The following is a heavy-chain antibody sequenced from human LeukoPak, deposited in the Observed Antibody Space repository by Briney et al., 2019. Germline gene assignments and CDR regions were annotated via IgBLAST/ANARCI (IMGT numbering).Heavy chain of an antibody. Sequence: GGSLRLSCTTSKFNFNSYDMTWVHQAPGKGLEWVSSISGSGGNTQYAASVQGRFTISRDNSKNTLYLQMNSLRAEDTAVYYCAKDPNGNYSGAFDIWGQGTMVTVSS. CDR1: KFNFNSYD. CDR2: ISGSGGNT. CDR3: AKDPNGNYSGAFDI. V-gene: IGHV3-23*01. D-gene: IGHD4-17*01. J-gene: IGHJ3*02.